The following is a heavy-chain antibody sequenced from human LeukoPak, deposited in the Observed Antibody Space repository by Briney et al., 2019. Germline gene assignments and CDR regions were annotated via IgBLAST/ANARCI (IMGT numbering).Heavy chain of an antibody. CDR1: GFTVSSNY. CDR3: ARDMGYCSSTSCYLYFQH. CDR2: IYSGGST. D-gene: IGHD2-2*01. J-gene: IGHJ1*01. V-gene: IGHV3-53*01. Sequence: GGSLRLPYAASGFTVSSNYMSWVRQAPGKGLEWVSVIYSGGSTYYADSVKGRFTISRDNSKNTLYLQMNSLRAEDTAVYYCARDMGYCSSTSCYLYFQHWGQGTLVTVSS.